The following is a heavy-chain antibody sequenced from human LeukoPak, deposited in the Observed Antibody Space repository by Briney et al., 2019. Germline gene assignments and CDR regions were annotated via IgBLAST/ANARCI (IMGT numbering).Heavy chain of an antibody. V-gene: IGHV4-4*07. CDR3: AREGGRFDFWSGYYY. CDR1: GGSISSYY. CDR2: IYGSGST. Sequence: PSETLSLTCTVSGGSISSYYWSWIRQPAGKGLEWIGRIYGSGSTNYNPSLRSRVTMSVDTSKSQFSLKLSSVTAADTAVYYCAREGGRFDFWSGYYYWGQGNLVTVSS. J-gene: IGHJ4*02. D-gene: IGHD3-3*01.